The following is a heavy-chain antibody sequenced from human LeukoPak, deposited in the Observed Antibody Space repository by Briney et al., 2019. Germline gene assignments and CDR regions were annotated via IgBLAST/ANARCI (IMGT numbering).Heavy chain of an antibody. CDR2: IYPGDSDT. CDR3: ARQAGATDFDY. CDR1: AYRFSNYW. J-gene: IGHJ4*02. V-gene: IGHV5-51*01. D-gene: IGHD1-26*01. Sequence: GASLKISCKGSAYRFSNYWIGWVRQMPGKGLEWMGIIYPGDSDTKYSPSFRGQVTISVDKSISTAYLQWSSLKASDTAMYYCARQAGATDFDYWGQGTLVTVSS.